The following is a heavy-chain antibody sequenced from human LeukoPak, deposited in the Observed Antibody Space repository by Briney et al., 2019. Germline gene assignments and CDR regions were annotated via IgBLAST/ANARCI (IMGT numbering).Heavy chain of an antibody. V-gene: IGHV1-46*01. CDR1: GYTFTSYY. CDR2: INPSGGST. CDR3: ARAGGSYYYHHPFDY. D-gene: IGHD1-26*01. Sequence: ASVKVSCKASGYTFTSYYMHWVRQAPGQGLEWMGIINPSGGSTSYAQKFQGRVTMTRDTSTSTVYMELSSLRSEDTAVYYCARAGGSYYYHHPFDYWGQGTLVTVSS. J-gene: IGHJ4*02.